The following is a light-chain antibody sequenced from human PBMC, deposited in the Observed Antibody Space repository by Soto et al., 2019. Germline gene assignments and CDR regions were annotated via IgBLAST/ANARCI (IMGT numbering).Light chain of an antibody. J-gene: IGKJ2*01. V-gene: IGKV3-15*01. Sequence: IVMTQSPATLSVSPGERATLSCRASQSVSSNLAWYQQRPGQAPRLLIYGASTRDTRIPARFSGSGSGTEVTLTFSSLQAEDYAVCYCQQYSNWPRPLYTFDQETNQQIK. CDR2: GAS. CDR1: QSVSSN. CDR3: QQYSNWPRPLYT.